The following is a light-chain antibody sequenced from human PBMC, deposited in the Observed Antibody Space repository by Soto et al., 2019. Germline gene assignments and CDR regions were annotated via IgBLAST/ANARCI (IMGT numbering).Light chain of an antibody. CDR3: QQRSNWPPLT. Sequence: EIVLTQSPGTLSLSPGERVTLSCRASQSVTRYLAWYQQKPGQAPRLLISDASGRATGIPARFSGSGSGTDFTLTISSLEPEDFAVYYCQQRSNWPPLTFGGGTKVDIK. J-gene: IGKJ4*01. CDR2: DAS. V-gene: IGKV3-11*01. CDR1: QSVTRY.